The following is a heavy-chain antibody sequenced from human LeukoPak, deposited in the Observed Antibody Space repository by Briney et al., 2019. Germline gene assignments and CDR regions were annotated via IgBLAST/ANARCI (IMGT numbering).Heavy chain of an antibody. Sequence: SETLSLTCTVSGGSVSSGGFYWTWIRQPPGKGLEWIGYIYYSGSTYYNPSLKSRVTISVDTSKNQFSLKLSSVTAADTAVYYCARQRLTGDAFDIWGQGTMVTVSS. D-gene: IGHD1-20*01. CDR1: GGSVSSGGFY. CDR3: ARQRLTGDAFDI. CDR2: IYYSGST. V-gene: IGHV4-61*08. J-gene: IGHJ3*02.